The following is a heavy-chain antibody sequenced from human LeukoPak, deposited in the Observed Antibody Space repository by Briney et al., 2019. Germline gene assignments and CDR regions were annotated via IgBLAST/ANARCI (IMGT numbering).Heavy chain of an antibody. D-gene: IGHD5-12*01. CDR1: GVSFSGYY. Sequence: SETLSLTCAVYGVSFSGYYWSWIRQPPGKGLEWIGEINHSGSTNYNPSLKSRVTISVDTSKNQFSLKLSSVTAADTAVYYCARGGYSGYDSNFDYWGQGTLVTVSS. J-gene: IGHJ4*02. V-gene: IGHV4-34*01. CDR2: INHSGST. CDR3: ARGGYSGYDSNFDY.